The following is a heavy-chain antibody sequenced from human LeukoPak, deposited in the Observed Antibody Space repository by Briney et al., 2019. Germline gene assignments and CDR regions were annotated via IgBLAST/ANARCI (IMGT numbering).Heavy chain of an antibody. CDR3: ARDAPYYYDSSGYYFSFDY. CDR1: AFTFSTYW. V-gene: IGHV3-74*01. D-gene: IGHD3-22*01. J-gene: IGHJ4*02. Sequence: PGGSLRLSCAASAFTFSTYWMHWVRQAPGKGLVWVSRINSDGSSTGYADSVKGRFSISRDNAKNILYLQMNSLRAEDTAVYYCARDAPYYYDSSGYYFSFDYWGQGTLVTVSS. CDR2: INSDGSST.